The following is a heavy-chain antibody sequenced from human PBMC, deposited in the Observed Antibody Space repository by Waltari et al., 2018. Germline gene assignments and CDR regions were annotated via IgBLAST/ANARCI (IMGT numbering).Heavy chain of an antibody. J-gene: IGHJ3*02. V-gene: IGHV3-30-3*01. CDR3: ARPRNGRAPYGAFDI. CDR1: GFSFSSYA. CDR2: ISYDGSNK. Sequence: QVQLVESGGGVVQPGRSLRLSCAASGFSFSSYAMHWVRQAPGKGLEWVAVISYDGSNKYYADSVKGRFTISRDNSKNTLYLQMNSLRAEDTAVYYCARPRNGRAPYGAFDIWGQGTMVTVSS. D-gene: IGHD3-16*01.